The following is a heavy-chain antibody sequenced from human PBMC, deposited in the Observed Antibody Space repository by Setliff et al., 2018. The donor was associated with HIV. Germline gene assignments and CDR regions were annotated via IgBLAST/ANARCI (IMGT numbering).Heavy chain of an antibody. CDR3: ARVSCSSWYSIPQYYYYSMDV. V-gene: IGHV4-34*01. CDR1: GGTFSLHH. CDR2: INHSGGT. D-gene: IGHD6-13*01. J-gene: IGHJ6*03. Sequence: SETLSLTCAVSGGTFSLHHYTWIRQSPLRGLEWIGEINHSGGTNYNPSLKGRVTMSVDTSKNQFSLKLSSVTAADTAVYYCARVSCSSWYSIPQYYYYSMDVWGNGTTVTVSS.